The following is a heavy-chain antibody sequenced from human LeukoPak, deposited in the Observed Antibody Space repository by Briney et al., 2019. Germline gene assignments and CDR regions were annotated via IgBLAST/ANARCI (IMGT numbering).Heavy chain of an antibody. J-gene: IGHJ4*02. CDR1: GYTLTELS. CDR3: ATVDGGGELPDY. V-gene: IGHV1-24*01. Sequence: ASVKVSCKVSGYTLTELSMHWVRQAPGKGLEWMGGFDPEDGETIYAQKFQGRVTMTEDTSTDTAYMELSSLRSEDTAVYYCATVDGGGELPDYWGQGTLATVSS. CDR2: FDPEDGET. D-gene: IGHD1-26*01.